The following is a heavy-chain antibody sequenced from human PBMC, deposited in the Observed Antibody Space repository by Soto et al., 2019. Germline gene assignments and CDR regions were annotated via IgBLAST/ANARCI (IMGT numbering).Heavy chain of an antibody. V-gene: IGHV4-34*01. J-gene: IGHJ5*02. Sequence: SETLSLTCAVYGGSFSGYYWSWIRQPPGKGLEWIGEINHSGSTNYNPSLKSRVTISVDTSKNQFSLKLSSVTAADTAVYYCARGGRIQLWPRNWFDPWGQGTLVTVSS. CDR1: GGSFSGYY. D-gene: IGHD5-18*01. CDR3: ARGGRIQLWPRNWFDP. CDR2: INHSGST.